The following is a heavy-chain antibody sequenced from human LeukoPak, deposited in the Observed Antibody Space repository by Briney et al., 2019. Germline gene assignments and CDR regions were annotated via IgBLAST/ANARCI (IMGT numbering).Heavy chain of an antibody. V-gene: IGHV4-59*01. CDR2: IYYSGST. CDR3: ARAYNYDFWSGYYPVYFDY. D-gene: IGHD3-3*01. J-gene: IGHJ4*02. Sequence: SETLSLTCTVSGGSISSYYWSWIRQPPGKGLEWIGYIYYSGSTNYNPSLKSRVTISVDTSKNQFSLKLSSVTAADTAVYYCARAYNYDFWSGYYPVYFDYWGQGTLVTVSS. CDR1: GGSISSYY.